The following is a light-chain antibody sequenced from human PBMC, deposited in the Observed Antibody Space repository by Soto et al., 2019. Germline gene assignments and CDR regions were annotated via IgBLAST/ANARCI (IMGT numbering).Light chain of an antibody. CDR3: QQYNNWPWT. Sequence: IVLTQSPTTLSLSPGERATLSCRASQSVSSYLAWYQQKPGQAPRLLMYGASTRATGFPARFGGSGSGTEFTLTISSLQSEDFAVYYCQQYNNWPWTFGQGTKVDIK. J-gene: IGKJ1*01. CDR1: QSVSSY. V-gene: IGKV3-15*01. CDR2: GAS.